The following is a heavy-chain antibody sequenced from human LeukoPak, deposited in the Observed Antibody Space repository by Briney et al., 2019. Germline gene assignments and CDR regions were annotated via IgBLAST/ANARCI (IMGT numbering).Heavy chain of an antibody. CDR2: IYSGGGT. CDR3: ARENLSGWFDH. J-gene: IGHJ5*02. V-gene: IGHV3-53*04. CDR1: GFTVSSNH. D-gene: IGHD2-15*01. Sequence: GGSLRLSCAASGFTVSSNHLSWVRQAPEKGLEWVSVIYSGGGTFYADSVKGRFTISRHNSRNTLYLQMNSLRAEDTAVYYCARENLSGWFDHWGQGTLVTVSS.